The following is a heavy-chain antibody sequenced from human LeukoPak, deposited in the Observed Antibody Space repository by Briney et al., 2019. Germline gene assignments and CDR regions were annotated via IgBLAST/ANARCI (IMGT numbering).Heavy chain of an antibody. CDR1: GFTFSSYA. V-gene: IGHV3-23*01. CDR3: AKAGPYYFDY. CDR2: ISGTGDTI. J-gene: IGHJ4*02. Sequence: GGSLGLSCAASGFTFSSYAMSWVRQAPGKGLEWVSAISGTGDTIYYVDSVKGRFTISRDNSKNTLYLQMNSLRAEDTAVYYCAKAGPYYFDYWGQGTLVTVSS.